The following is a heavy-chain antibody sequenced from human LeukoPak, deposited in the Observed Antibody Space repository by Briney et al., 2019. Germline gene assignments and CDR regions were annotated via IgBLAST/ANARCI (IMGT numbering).Heavy chain of an antibody. CDR3: AGDGIAAAGRARIPFDY. CDR2: ISSSSSYI. CDR1: GFTFSSYS. D-gene: IGHD6-13*01. J-gene: IGHJ4*02. Sequence: GGSLRLSCAASGFTFSSYSMNWVRQAPGKGLEWVSSISSSSSYIYYADSVKGRFTISRDNAKNSLYLQMNSLRAEDTAVYYCAGDGIAAAGRARIPFDYWGQGTLVTVSS. V-gene: IGHV3-21*01.